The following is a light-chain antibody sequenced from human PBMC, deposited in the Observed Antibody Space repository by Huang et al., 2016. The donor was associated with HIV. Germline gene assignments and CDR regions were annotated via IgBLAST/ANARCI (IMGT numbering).Light chain of an antibody. V-gene: IGKV2-29*02. J-gene: IGKJ3*01. CDR2: SEA. CDR3: MQGIHLPFT. CDR1: QSLLHTDGKTS. Sequence: DIVMTQTPLSLSVIPGQPASISCKSSQSLLHTDGKTSLYWYLQKPGQSPHLLIMSEARRLSGVPDRFRGSGSGTDFTLKISRVEAEDVGVYYCMQGIHLPFTFGPGTKVDIK.